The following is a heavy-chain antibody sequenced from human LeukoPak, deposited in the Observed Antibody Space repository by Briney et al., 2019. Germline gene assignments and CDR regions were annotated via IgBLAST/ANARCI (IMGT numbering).Heavy chain of an antibody. CDR1: GFTFSSHA. J-gene: IGHJ3*02. CDR2: ISGSGGST. V-gene: IGHV3-23*01. D-gene: IGHD3-10*01. Sequence: GGSLRLSCPPSGFTFSSHAMSWVRQAPGKGLEWVSAISGSGGSTYYADSVKGRFTISRDNSKNTLYLQMNSLRAEDTAVYYCAKGSGYILRNAFDIWGQGTMVTVSS. CDR3: AKGSGYILRNAFDI.